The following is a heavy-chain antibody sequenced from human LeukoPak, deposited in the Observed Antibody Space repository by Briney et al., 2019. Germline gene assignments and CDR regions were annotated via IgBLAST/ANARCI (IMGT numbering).Heavy chain of an antibody. V-gene: IGHV1-8*01. Sequence: ASVKVSCKASGYSFSNYDINWVRQAPGQGLEWMGWINPNSANTGYAQKFQGRVTMTRDTSINTAYMELSSLTSEDTAIYYCAREASDHSSSYYFWGQGTLVTVSS. D-gene: IGHD3-22*01. CDR2: INPNSANT. J-gene: IGHJ4*02. CDR1: GYSFSNYD. CDR3: AREASDHSSSYYF.